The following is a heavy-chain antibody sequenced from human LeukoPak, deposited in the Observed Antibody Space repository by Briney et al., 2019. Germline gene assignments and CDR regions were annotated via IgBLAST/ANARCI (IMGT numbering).Heavy chain of an antibody. D-gene: IGHD4-17*01. CDR2: INSNTGAT. CDR3: ARGRSTENFDY. Sequence: ASVKVSFKASGYTFTGYYIHWVRHAPGQGLEWMGWINSNTGATHYAQKFQGRVTMTRDTSISTAYMELSRLRSDDTAVYYCARGRSTENFDYWGQGTLVTVSS. J-gene: IGHJ4*02. CDR1: GYTFTGYY. V-gene: IGHV1-2*02.